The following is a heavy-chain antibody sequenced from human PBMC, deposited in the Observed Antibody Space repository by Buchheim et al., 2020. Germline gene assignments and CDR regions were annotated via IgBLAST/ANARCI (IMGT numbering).Heavy chain of an antibody. J-gene: IGHJ4*02. CDR1: GFTFSSYA. CDR3: AKWARGSSWYSEGDY. CDR2: ISGSGGST. D-gene: IGHD6-13*01. V-gene: IGHV3-23*01. Sequence: EVQLLESGGGLVQPGGSLRLSCAASGFTFSSYAMSWVRQAPGKGLEWVSAISGSGGSTYHADPVKGRFTISRANSKKQLFLQMNSLRAEDTAVYYCAKWARGSSWYSEGDYWGQGTL.